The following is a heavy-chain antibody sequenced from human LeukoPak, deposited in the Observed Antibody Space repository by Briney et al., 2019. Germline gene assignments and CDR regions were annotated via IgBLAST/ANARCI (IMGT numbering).Heavy chain of an antibody. CDR2: IKQDGSET. Sequence: GGSLRLSCAASGFTFNSYWMNWVRQAPGKGLEWVATIKQDGSETYYVDSVRGRFTISRDNTRSSLFLQMNALRPDDTAVYYCASPPLGYCSSTSCRFDYWGQGTLVTVSS. J-gene: IGHJ4*02. CDR1: GFTFNSYW. CDR3: ASPPLGYCSSTSCRFDY. D-gene: IGHD2-2*03. V-gene: IGHV3-7*01.